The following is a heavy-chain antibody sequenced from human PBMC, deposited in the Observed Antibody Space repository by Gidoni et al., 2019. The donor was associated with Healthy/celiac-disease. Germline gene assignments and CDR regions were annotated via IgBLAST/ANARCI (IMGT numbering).Heavy chain of an antibody. D-gene: IGHD2-2*01. Sequence: QVQLVESGGGVVQPGRSLRLSCAASGFTFSSYGMHWVGQAPGKGLEWVAVISYDGSNKYYADSVKGRFTISRDNSKNTLYLQMNSLIAEDTAVYYCAKDRSPYIVVVPAAQAGMDVWGQGTTVTVSS. CDR1: GFTFSSYG. V-gene: IGHV3-30*18. CDR3: AKDRSPYIVVVPAAQAGMDV. CDR2: ISYDGSNK. J-gene: IGHJ6*02.